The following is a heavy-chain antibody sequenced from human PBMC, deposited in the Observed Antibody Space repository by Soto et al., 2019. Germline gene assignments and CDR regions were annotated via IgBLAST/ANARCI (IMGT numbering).Heavy chain of an antibody. J-gene: IGHJ4*02. V-gene: IGHV1-3*01. CDR2: IKPGTGDT. Sequence: ASVKVSCKASGYSFTSHVIHWVRQAPGERLEWMGWIKPGTGDTKYLQKLQGRVTISRDTSANIVYMELSSLRSEDTAVYYCARGYYYDSSGYYLDHWGKGTLATVSS. CDR1: GYSFTSHV. D-gene: IGHD3-22*01. CDR3: ARGYYYDSSGYYLDH.